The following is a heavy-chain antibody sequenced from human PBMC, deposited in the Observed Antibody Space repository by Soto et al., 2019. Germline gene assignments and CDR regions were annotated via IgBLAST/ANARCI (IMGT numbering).Heavy chain of an antibody. J-gene: IGHJ3*02. CDR1: GYSFTSQY. D-gene: IGHD3-16*01. V-gene: IGHV1-46*03. CDR2: INPNGGST. Sequence: QVQLVQSGAEVKKPGASVKISCEASGYSFTSQYVHWVRQAPGQGLEWMGIINPNGGSTTYAQKFQGRVTMTREPAQSKIYRELRSLTSGDTAVYYWAREQGPRPGGGGTEPLDIWGQGTMVTVAS. CDR3: AREQGPRPGGGGTEPLDI.